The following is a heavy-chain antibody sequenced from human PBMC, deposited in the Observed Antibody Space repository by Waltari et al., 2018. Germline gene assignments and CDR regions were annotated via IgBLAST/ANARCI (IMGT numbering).Heavy chain of an antibody. D-gene: IGHD3-3*01. V-gene: IGHV4-39*07. CDR2: IYYSGST. CDR3: AREPRLTPGLRFLEWFLNWFDP. Sequence: QLQLQESGPGLVKPSETLSLTCTVSGGSISSSSYYWGWIRQPPGQGLEWIGSIYYSGSTYYNPSLKSRVTISVDTSKNQFSLKLSSVTAADTAVYYCAREPRLTPGLRFLEWFLNWFDPWGQGTLVTVSS. J-gene: IGHJ5*02. CDR1: GGSISSSSYY.